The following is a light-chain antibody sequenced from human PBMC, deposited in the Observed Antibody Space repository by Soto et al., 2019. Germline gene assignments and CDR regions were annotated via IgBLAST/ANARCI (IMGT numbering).Light chain of an antibody. V-gene: IGLV2-14*01. J-gene: IGLJ1*01. Sequence: QSVLTHPASVSGCPGQSITISCTGTSSDVGGYNYVSWYQQHPGKAPKLMIYDVSNRPSGVSNRFSGSKSGNTASLTISGLQSGDGADYYCSSYKGRSPLVFGTATNLPVL. CDR1: SSDVGGYNY. CDR2: DVS. CDR3: SSYKGRSPLV.